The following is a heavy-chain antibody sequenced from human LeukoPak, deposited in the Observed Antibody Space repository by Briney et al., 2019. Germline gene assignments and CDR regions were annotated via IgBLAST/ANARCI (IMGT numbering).Heavy chain of an antibody. V-gene: IGHV3-53*01. D-gene: IGHD4-17*01. J-gene: IGHJ4*02. CDR2: IYSGGST. CDR1: GFTVSSNY. CDR3: ARDFNAYADYYFDY. Sequence: PGGSLRLSCAASGFTVSSNYMSWVRQAPGKGLEWVSVIYSGGSTYYADSVKGRFTISRDNSKNTLYLQMNSLRAEDTAVYYCARDFNAYADYYFDYWGQGTLVTVSS.